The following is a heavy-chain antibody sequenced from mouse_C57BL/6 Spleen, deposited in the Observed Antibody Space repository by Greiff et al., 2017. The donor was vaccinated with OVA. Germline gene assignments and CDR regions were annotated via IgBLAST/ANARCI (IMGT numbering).Heavy chain of an antibody. CDR2: IHPNSGST. J-gene: IGHJ3*01. V-gene: IGHV1-64*01. D-gene: IGHD1-1*01. CDR1: GYTFTSYW. Sequence: QVHVKQSGAELVKPGASVKLSCKASGYTFTSYWMHWVKQRPGQGLEWIGMIHPNSGSTNYNEKFKSKATLTVDKSSSTAYMQLSSLTSEDSAVYYCANYYGAYWGQGTLVTVSA. CDR3: ANYYGAY.